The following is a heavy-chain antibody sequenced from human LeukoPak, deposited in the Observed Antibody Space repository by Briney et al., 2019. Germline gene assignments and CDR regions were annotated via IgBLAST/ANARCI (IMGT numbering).Heavy chain of an antibody. CDR3: ARDIAAPGPFFDY. Sequence: GQFTISRDTATNSVYLYMNSLRADDTAVYYCARDIAAPGPFFDYWGQGTLVTVSS. J-gene: IGHJ4*02. V-gene: IGHV3-7*04. D-gene: IGHD6-13*01.